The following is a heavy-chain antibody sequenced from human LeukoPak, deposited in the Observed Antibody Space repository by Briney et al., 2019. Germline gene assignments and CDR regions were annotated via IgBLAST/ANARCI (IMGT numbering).Heavy chain of an antibody. CDR1: GGSISSGGYS. Sequence: SETLSLTCAVSGGSISSGGYSWSWIRQPPGKGLEWIGYIYYSGSTYYTPSLKSRVTISVDTSKNQFSLKPSSVTAADTAVYYCATAPDYGDYYMDVWGKGTTVTVSS. J-gene: IGHJ6*03. CDR2: IYYSGST. CDR3: ATAPDYGDYYMDV. V-gene: IGHV4-30-4*07. D-gene: IGHD4-17*01.